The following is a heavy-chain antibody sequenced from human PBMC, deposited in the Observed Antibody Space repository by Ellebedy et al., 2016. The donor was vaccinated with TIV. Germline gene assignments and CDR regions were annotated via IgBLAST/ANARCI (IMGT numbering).Heavy chain of an antibody. CDR1: GFTISGYW. CDR2: IRGDGGDT. J-gene: IGHJ3*02. Sequence: PGGSLRLSCEASGFTISGYWMHWVRQSPGKGLVWVSNIRGDGGDTPYAGSVKGRFSISRDNAKNTLYLQMNSLRAEDSAVYFCAREADGFDIWGQGTVVTVSS. CDR3: AREADGFDI. V-gene: IGHV3-74*03.